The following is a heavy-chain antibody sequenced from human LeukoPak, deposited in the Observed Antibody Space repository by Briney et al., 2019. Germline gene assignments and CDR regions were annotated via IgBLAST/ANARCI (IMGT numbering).Heavy chain of an antibody. CDR1: GYTFTGYY. Sequence: ASVKVSCKASGYTFTGYYMHWVRQAPGQGLEWMGWINPNSGGTNYAQKFQGRVTMTRDTSISTAYMELSRLRSDDTAVYYCARVKEGSSSDFDYWGQGTLVTVSS. CDR2: INPNSGGT. CDR3: ARVKEGSSSDFDY. J-gene: IGHJ4*02. D-gene: IGHD6-13*01. V-gene: IGHV1-2*02.